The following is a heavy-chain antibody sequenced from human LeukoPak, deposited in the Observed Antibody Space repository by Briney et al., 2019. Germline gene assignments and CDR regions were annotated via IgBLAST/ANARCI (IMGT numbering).Heavy chain of an antibody. D-gene: IGHD6-6*01. CDR3: LSSSGH. CDR2: ISRNSGSI. Sequence: PGGSLRLSCPASGFTFDDYAMHWVRQAPGKWLEWVSGISRNSGSIGYAHSVKGRFPISRDNAKNSLYLQMNSLRAEDTAVYYCLSSSGHWGQGTLVTVSS. J-gene: IGHJ4*02. V-gene: IGHV3-9*01. CDR1: GFTFDDYA.